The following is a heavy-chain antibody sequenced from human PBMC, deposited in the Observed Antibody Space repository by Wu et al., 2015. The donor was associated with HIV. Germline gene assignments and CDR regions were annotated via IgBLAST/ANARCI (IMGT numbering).Heavy chain of an antibody. CDR3: ARRTPGRVFGLGYSLVRPFVVFDF. D-gene: IGHD3/OR15-3a*01. CDR1: GYTFTGYY. V-gene: IGHV1-2*02. Sequence: QVQLVQSGAEVKKPGASVKVSCKASGYTFTGYYMHWVRQAPGQGLEWMGWINPNSGGTNYAQKFQGRVTMTRDTSISTAYMELSRLRSDDTAVYYCARRTPGRVFGLGYSLVRPFVVFDFSGPGTLTHRLL. CDR2: INPNSGGT. J-gene: IGHJ4*03.